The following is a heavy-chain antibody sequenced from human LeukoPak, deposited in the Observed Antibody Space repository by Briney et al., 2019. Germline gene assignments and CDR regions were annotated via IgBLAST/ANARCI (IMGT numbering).Heavy chain of an antibody. V-gene: IGHV3-23*01. J-gene: IGHJ4*02. CDR3: AKDDRYSSGWLLDY. CDR1: GFTFSSYA. D-gene: IGHD6-19*01. CDR2: ISGSGGST. Sequence: PGGSLRLSCAASGFTFSSYAMSWVRQAPGKGLEWVSAISGSGGSTYYADSVKGRFTISRDNSKNTLYLQMNSLRAEDTAVYYCAKDDRYSSGWLLDYWGQGTLVTVSS.